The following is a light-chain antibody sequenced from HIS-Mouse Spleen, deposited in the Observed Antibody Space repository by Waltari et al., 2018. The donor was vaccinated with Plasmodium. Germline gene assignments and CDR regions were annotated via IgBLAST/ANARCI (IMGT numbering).Light chain of an antibody. CDR2: AAS. V-gene: IGKV1-39*01. J-gene: IGKJ1*01. Sequence: DIQMTQSPSSLSASVGDRVTITCRASQSISNYLNWYQQKPGKAPKFLIYAASTLQSGVPSRFSRSGSGTDFTLTISSLQPEDFATYYCQQSYSTWTFGQGTKVEIK. CDR3: QQSYSTWT. CDR1: QSISNY.